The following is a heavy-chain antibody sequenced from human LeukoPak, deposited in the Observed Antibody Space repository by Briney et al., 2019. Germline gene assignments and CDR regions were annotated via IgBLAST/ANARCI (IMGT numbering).Heavy chain of an antibody. CDR3: AKDRCSRTNCYLFDF. J-gene: IGHJ4*02. Sequence: GGSLRLSCAVSGITLSNYGMSWVRQAPGKGLEWVAGISGSGGGTNYADSVKGRFTISRDSSKNTLYLQMDSLRAVDTAVYYCAKDRCSRTNCYLFDFWGQGTLVTVSS. V-gene: IGHV3-23*01. CDR2: ISGSGGGT. CDR1: GITLSNYG. D-gene: IGHD2-2*01.